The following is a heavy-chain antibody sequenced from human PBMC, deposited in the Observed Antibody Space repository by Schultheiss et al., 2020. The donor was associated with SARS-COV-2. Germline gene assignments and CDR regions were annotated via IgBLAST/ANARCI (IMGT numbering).Heavy chain of an antibody. J-gene: IGHJ4*02. V-gene: IGHV1-18*01. CDR3: ARDSPHYYYGSGSYYFDY. D-gene: IGHD3-10*01. CDR2: ISAYNGNT. Sequence: ASVKVSCKASGGTFSSYGISWVRQAPGQGLEWMGWISAYNGNTNYAQKLQGRVTMTTDTSTSTAYMELRSLRSDDTAVYYCARDSPHYYYGSGSYYFDYWGQGTLVTVSS. CDR1: GGTFSSYG.